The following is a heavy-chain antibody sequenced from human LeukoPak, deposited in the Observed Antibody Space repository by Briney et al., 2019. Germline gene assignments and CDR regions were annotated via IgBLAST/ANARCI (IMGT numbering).Heavy chain of an antibody. J-gene: IGHJ5*02. CDR1: GYSFTSYW. D-gene: IGHD6-13*01. CDR2: IYPGDSDT. Sequence: GESLKISCKGSGYSFTSYWIGWVRQMPGKGLEWVGFIYPGDSDTRYSPSFQGQVTISADKSVSTAHLQWSSLKASDTATYYYARHLEDPDSGNWYQDLWGQGTLVTVSS. V-gene: IGHV5-51*01. CDR3: ARHLEDPDSGNWYQDL.